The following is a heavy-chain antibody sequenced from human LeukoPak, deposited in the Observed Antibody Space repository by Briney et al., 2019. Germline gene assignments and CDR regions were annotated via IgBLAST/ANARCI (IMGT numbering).Heavy chain of an antibody. CDR3: VRAFGGYDSQRFYYNMDV. D-gene: IGHD5-12*01. CDR1: GFTFSSSA. V-gene: IGHV3-21*01. J-gene: IGHJ6*03. CDR2: INNVGSHI. Sequence: PGGSLRLSCAASGFTFSSSAMNWVRQAPGKGLEWVSSINNVGSHIYYAGSVRGRFTISRDNAKNSLYLQMSSLRVEGTAVYYCVRAFGGYDSQRFYYNMDVWGKGTTVTLSS.